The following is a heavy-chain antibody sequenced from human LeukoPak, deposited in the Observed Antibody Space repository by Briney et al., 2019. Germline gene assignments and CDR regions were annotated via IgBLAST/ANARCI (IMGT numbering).Heavy chain of an antibody. CDR1: GGSFSGYY. V-gene: IGHV4-34*01. J-gene: IGHJ3*02. Sequence: SETLSLTCAVYGGSFSGYYWSWIRQPPGKGLEWIGEINHSGSTNYNPSLKSRVTISVDTSKNQFSLKLSSVTAADTAVYYCASPLWGDSSRAFDIWGQGTMVTVSS. CDR3: ASPLWGDSSRAFDI. CDR2: INHSGST. D-gene: IGHD2-21*02.